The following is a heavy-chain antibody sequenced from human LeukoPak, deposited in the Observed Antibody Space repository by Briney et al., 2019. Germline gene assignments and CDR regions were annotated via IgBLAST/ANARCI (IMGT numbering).Heavy chain of an antibody. CDR2: ISFISSTI. CDR3: AIEFATVVVSAVISAFDI. CDR1: GFNFSTYS. J-gene: IGHJ3*02. Sequence: PGGSLRLSCAASGFNFSTYSMNWVRQAPGKGLEWVSYISFISSTIYYADSVKGRFTISRDNAKNSLYLQMNSLRSDDTAVYYCAIEFATVVVSAVISAFDIWGQGTMVTVSS. D-gene: IGHD2-2*02. V-gene: IGHV3-48*01.